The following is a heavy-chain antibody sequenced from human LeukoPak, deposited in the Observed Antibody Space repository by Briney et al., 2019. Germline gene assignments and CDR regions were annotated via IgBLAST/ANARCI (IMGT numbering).Heavy chain of an antibody. V-gene: IGHV4-39*01. CDR3: ARHDEAESDNWFDP. CDR2: IYYSGST. J-gene: IGHJ5*02. CDR1: GGSIGSLY. Sequence: SETLSLTCTVSGGSIGSLYWGWIRQPPGKGLEWIGSIYYSGSTYYNPSLKSRVTISVDTSKNQFSLKLSSVTAADTAVYYCARHDEAESDNWFDPWGQGTLVTVSS. D-gene: IGHD3-10*01.